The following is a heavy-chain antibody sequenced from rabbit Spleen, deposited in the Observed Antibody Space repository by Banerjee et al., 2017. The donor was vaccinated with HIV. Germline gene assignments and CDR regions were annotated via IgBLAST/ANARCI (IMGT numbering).Heavy chain of an antibody. J-gene: IGHJ2*01. V-gene: IGHV1S7*01. CDR1: GFTLSSFY. CDR3: AKDYGNNGVYYGAFDP. CDR2: IDPVFGIT. Sequence: QLEESAGGLVQPGGSLKLSCKASGFTLSSFYMNWVRQAPGKGLEWIGYIDPVFGITYYANWVNGRFSISRENAQNTVFLQMTSLTAADTATYFCAKDYGNNGVYYGAFDPWGPGTLVTVS. D-gene: IGHD1-1*01.